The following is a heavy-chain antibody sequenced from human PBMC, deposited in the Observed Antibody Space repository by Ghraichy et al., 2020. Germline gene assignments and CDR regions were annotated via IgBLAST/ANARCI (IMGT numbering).Heavy chain of an antibody. CDR3: AKILATRQFVDY. CDR1: GFTFNSYA. J-gene: IGHJ4*02. CDR2: LSSSGRTT. D-gene: IGHD6-6*01. Sequence: GGSLRLSCVGSGFTFNSYAMTWVRQAPGKGLEWVSALSSSGRTTYYADSVKGRFTISRDNSKNTVFLQMSSLRAEDTAIYYCAKILATRQFVDYWGQGTLVTVSS. V-gene: IGHV3-23*01.